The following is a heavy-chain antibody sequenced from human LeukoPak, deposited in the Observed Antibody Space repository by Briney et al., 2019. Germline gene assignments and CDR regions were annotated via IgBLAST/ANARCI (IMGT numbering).Heavy chain of an antibody. Sequence: SGGSLRLSCTTSGFTFGEYAMSWVRQAPGKGLEWVGFIRSKPYGGTTEYAASVKGRSTISRDDSKSIAYLQMNSLKTEDTAVYYCTTGIKTADHWGQGTLVTVSS. CDR2: IRSKPYGGTT. CDR1: GFTFGEYA. V-gene: IGHV3-49*04. CDR3: TTGIKTADH. J-gene: IGHJ4*02. D-gene: IGHD2-15*01.